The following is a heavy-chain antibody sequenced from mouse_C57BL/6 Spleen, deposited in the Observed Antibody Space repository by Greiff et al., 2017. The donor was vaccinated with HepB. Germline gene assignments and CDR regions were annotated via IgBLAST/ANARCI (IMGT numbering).Heavy chain of an antibody. Sequence: EVQVVESEGGLVQPGSSMKLSCTASGFTFSDYYMAWVRQVPEKGLEWVANINYDGSSTYYLDSLKSRFIISRDNAKNILYLQMSSLKSEDTATYYCARDVGYYGRGAMDYWGQGTSVTVSS. V-gene: IGHV5-16*01. CDR3: ARDVGYYGRGAMDY. CDR1: GFTFSDYY. J-gene: IGHJ4*01. D-gene: IGHD1-2*01. CDR2: INYDGSST.